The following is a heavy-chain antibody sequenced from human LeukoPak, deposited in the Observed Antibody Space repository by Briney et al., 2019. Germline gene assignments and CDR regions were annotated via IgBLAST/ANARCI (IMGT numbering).Heavy chain of an antibody. CDR3: AKDLYGSGSYYADY. J-gene: IGHJ4*02. Sequence: GGSLRLSCAASGFTFSSYAMSWVRQAPGKGLEWVSAISGSGGSTYYADSVKGRFTISRDNSKNTLYLQTNSLRAEDTAVYYCAKDLYGSGSYYADYWGQGTLVTVSS. CDR2: ISGSGGST. V-gene: IGHV3-23*01. D-gene: IGHD3-10*01. CDR1: GFTFSSYA.